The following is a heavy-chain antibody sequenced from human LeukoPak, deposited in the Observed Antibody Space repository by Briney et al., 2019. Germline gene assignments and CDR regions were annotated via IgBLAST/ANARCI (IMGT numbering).Heavy chain of an antibody. CDR1: GGSISGYY. CDR2: IYYSGST. V-gene: IGHV4-59*01. D-gene: IGHD4-17*01. J-gene: IGHJ4*02. CDR3: ARAGFSSISGGDYEGCYFDY. Sequence: SETLSLTCTVSGGSISGYYWSWIRQPPGKGLEWISYIYYSGSTSYNPSLKSRVTISVDTSKNQFSLKLSSVTAADTAVYYCARAGFSSISGGDYEGCYFDYWGQGTLVTVSS.